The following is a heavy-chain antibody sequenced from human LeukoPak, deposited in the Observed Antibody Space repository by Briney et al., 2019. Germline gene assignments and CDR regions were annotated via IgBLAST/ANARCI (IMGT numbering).Heavy chain of an antibody. Sequence: GVSVKVSCKASGGTFSSYAISWVRQAPGQGLEWMGGIIPIFGTATYAQKFQGRVTITADESTSTAYMELSSLRSEDTAVYYCARALDYYGSGGYFDYWGQGTLVTVSS. CDR2: IIPIFGTA. CDR3: ARALDYYGSGGYFDY. J-gene: IGHJ4*02. V-gene: IGHV1-69*13. D-gene: IGHD3-10*01. CDR1: GGTFSSYA.